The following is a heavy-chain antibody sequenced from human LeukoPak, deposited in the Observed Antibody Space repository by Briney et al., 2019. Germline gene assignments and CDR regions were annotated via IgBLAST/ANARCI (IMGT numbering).Heavy chain of an antibody. D-gene: IGHD3-22*01. CDR3: ARVHYDSSDYYYVDY. CDR2: IYYSGST. V-gene: IGHV4-31*03. Sequence: SQTLSLTCTVSGGSISSGGYYWSWIRQHPGKGLEWLGYIYYSGSTYYNPSLKSRVTISVDTSKNQFSLKLSSVTAADTAVYYCARVHYDSSDYYYVDYWGQGTLVTVSS. J-gene: IGHJ4*02. CDR1: GGSISSGGYY.